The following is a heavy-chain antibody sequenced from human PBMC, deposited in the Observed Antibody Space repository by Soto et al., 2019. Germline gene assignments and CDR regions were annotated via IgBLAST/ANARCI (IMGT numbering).Heavy chain of an antibody. CDR1: GFSVSDYY. CDR2: ISSSGSYT. J-gene: IGHJ4*01. V-gene: IGHV3-11*06. D-gene: IGHD3-3*01. Sequence: PGGSLRLSCSASGFSVSDYYMSWIRQAPRKGLECISHISSSGSYTKYAVSVKGRFTMSRDNAGNSLFLQMKSLRAEDTAIYYCARCSSYYTCDYFDYWGQGILVTVSS. CDR3: ARCSSYYTCDYFDY.